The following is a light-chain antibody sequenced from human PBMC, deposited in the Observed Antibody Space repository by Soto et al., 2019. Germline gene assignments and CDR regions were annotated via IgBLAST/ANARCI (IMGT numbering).Light chain of an antibody. CDR3: CSYAGSSTHV. CDR2: EGS. Sequence: QSVLTQPASVSGSPGQSITISCTGTSSDVGSYNLVSWYQQHPGKASKLMIYEGSKRPSGVSNRFSGSKSGNTASLTISGLQAEDEAHYYCCSYAGSSTHVFGTGTKLTVL. CDR1: SSDVGSYNL. J-gene: IGLJ1*01. V-gene: IGLV2-23*01.